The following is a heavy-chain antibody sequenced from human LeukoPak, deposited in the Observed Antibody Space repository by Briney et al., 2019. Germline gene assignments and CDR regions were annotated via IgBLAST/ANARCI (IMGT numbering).Heavy chain of an antibody. V-gene: IGHV4-30-4*01. CDR3: ARTYYGDYGWFDP. CDR1: GGSISAGDYY. Sequence: PSRTLSLTCTVSGGSISAGDYYWSWIRQPPGKGLEWIGYIYYRGSTSYNPSLQSRVTISVDTSKNQFSLKLSSLSAADTAVYHCARTYYGDYGWFDPWGQGTLVTVSS. CDR2: IYYRGST. D-gene: IGHD4-17*01. J-gene: IGHJ5*02.